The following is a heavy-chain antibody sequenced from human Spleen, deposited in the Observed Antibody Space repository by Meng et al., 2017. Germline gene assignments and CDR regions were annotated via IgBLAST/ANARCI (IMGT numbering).Heavy chain of an antibody. CDR2: IYNSGNT. V-gene: IGHV4-31*03. D-gene: IGHD3-10*01. J-gene: IGHJ1*01. CDR3: LRGSGGSV. CDR1: GVPISSGGYY. Sequence: QVQLQESGPGLVKPSQTLSLTCSVSGVPISSGGYYWTWIRQHPGEGLEWIGYIYNSGNTYYNPSLKSRLTISADTTKKQLSLKLTSVTAADTAVYHCLRGSGGSVWGQGTLVTVSS.